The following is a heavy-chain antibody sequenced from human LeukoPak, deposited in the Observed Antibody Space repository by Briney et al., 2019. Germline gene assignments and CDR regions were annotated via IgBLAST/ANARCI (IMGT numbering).Heavy chain of an antibody. V-gene: IGHV4-59*08. CDR3: ARRMATVTDAFDI. CDR2: VFHSGTT. CDR1: GDSLTSHF. D-gene: IGHD5-24*01. Sequence: PSETLSLTCNVSGDSLTSHFWSWIRQTPGKELEWIGYVFHSGTTNYSPSLKSRVTISLDTSKKEFYLRLASMTAADNAVYYCARRMATVTDAFDIWGRGTMVSVSS. J-gene: IGHJ3*02.